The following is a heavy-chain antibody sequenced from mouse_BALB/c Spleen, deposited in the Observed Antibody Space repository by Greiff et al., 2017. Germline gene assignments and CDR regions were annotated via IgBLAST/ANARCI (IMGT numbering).Heavy chain of an antibody. J-gene: IGHJ3*01. V-gene: IGHV5-6-3*01. CDR1: GFTFSSYG. CDR3: ARDEEGTYGNPFAY. CDR2: INSNGGST. D-gene: IGHD2-10*02. Sequence: EVKLVESGGGLVQPGGSLKLSCAASGFTFSSYGMSWVRQTPDKRLELVATINSNGGSTYYPDSVKGRFTISRDNAKNTLYLQMSSLKSEDTAMYYCARDEEGTYGNPFAYWGQGTLVTVSA.